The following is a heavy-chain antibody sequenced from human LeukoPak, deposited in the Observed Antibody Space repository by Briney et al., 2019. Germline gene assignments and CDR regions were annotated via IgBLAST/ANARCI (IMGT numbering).Heavy chain of an antibody. Sequence: VASVKVSCKASGYTFTGYYMHWVRQAPGQGLEWMGWINPNSGGTNYAQKFQGRVTMTRDTSISTAYMELSRLRSDDTAVYYCARDWYYGSGRDLGYWGQGTLVTVFS. CDR1: GYTFTGYY. D-gene: IGHD3-10*01. CDR2: INPNSGGT. V-gene: IGHV1-2*02. CDR3: ARDWYYGSGRDLGY. J-gene: IGHJ4*02.